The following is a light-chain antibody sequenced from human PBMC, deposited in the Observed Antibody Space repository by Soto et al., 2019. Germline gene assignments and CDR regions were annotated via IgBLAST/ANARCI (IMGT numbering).Light chain of an antibody. J-gene: IGLJ3*02. Sequence: QSALTQPPSASGSPGQSVTISCTGTSSDIGGYNYVSWYQQHPGKAPKLIIYAVSKRPSGVPDRFSGSKSGNTASLTVSGLQAEDEADYYCTSYAGSNNLVFAGGTKVTVL. V-gene: IGLV2-8*01. CDR1: SSDIGGYNY. CDR3: TSYAGSNNLV. CDR2: AVS.